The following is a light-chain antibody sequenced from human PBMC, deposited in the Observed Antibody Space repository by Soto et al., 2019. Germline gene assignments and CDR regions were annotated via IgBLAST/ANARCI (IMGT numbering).Light chain of an antibody. Sequence: DIVLTQSPATLSVSPGDRATLSSRASQCVGSSLAWYQHKLGQTPRLLIYAASTRVTGIPARFSGSGSGTDFTLTINYLRSEDFGIYYCQHYNNGFPPVTFGGGTKVEI. CDR1: QCVGSS. V-gene: IGKV3-15*01. CDR2: AAS. CDR3: QHYNNGFPPVT. J-gene: IGKJ4*01.